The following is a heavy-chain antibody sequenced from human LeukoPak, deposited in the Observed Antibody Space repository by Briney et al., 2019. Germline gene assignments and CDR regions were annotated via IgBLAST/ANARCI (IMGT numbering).Heavy chain of an antibody. D-gene: IGHD3-16*02. CDR1: GGSFSGYY. CDR3: ARRVWGSYRYTDFDY. J-gene: IGHJ4*02. V-gene: IGHV4-34*01. Sequence: SETLSLTCAVYGGSFSGYYWSWICQRPGKGLEWIGEINHSGSTNYNPSLKSRVSLSVDTSKNQFSLKLSSVNAADTAVFYCARRVWGSYRYTDFDYWGQGTLVTVSS. CDR2: INHSGST.